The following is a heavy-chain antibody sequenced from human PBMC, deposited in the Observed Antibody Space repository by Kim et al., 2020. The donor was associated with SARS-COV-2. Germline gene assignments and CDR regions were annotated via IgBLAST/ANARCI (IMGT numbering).Heavy chain of an antibody. V-gene: IGHV3-13*01. CDR2: IGTAGDT. J-gene: IGHJ4*02. Sequence: GGSLRLSCAASGFTFSSYDMHWVRQATGKGLEWVSAIGTAGDTYYPGSVKGRFTISRENAKNSLYLQINSLRAGDTAVYYCARGGTGGMDPPSDYWGQGTLVTVSS. D-gene: IGHD2-8*02. CDR1: GFTFSSYD. CDR3: ARGGTGGMDPPSDY.